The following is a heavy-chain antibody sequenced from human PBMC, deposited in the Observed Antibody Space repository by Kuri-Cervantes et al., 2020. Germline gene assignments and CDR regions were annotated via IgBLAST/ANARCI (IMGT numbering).Heavy chain of an antibody. J-gene: IGHJ6*02. D-gene: IGHD2-8*01. CDR2: ISWNSGSTI. CDR3: ARDSVLMVYAIRGAADTLYYYYGMDV. CDR1: GFTFDDYA. Sequence: SLKISCAASGFTFDDYAMHWVRQAPGKGLEWVSGISWNSGSTIYYADSVKGRFTISRDNAKNSLYLQMNSLRAEDTAVYYCARDSVLMVYAIRGAADTLYYYYGMDVWGQGTTVTVSS. V-gene: IGHV3-9*01.